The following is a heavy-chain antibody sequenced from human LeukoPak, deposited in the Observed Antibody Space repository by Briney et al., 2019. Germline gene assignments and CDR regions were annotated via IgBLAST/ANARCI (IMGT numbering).Heavy chain of an antibody. CDR3: ARESVTSDAFDI. V-gene: IGHV3-53*04. CDR2: IYSGGST. J-gene: IGHJ3*02. CDR1: GFTFSSYA. Sequence: GGSLRLSCAASGFTFSSYAMSWVRQAPGKGLEWVSVIYSGGSTYYADSVKGRFTISRHNSKNTLYLQMNSLRAEDTAVYYCARESVTSDAFDIWGQGTMVTVSS. D-gene: IGHD3-16*02.